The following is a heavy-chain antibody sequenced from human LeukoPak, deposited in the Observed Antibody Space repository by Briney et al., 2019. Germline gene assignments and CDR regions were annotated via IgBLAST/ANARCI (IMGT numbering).Heavy chain of an antibody. CDR2: IYYSGST. D-gene: IGHD6-6*01. CDR1: GGSISSSSYY. V-gene: IGHV4-39*07. CDR3: ARGTAVGIAARPFDY. Sequence: SETLSLTCTVSGGSISSSSYYWGWIRQPPGKGLEWIGSIYYSGSTYYNPSLKSRVTISVDTSKNQFSLKLSSVTAADTAVYYCARGTAVGIAARPFDYWGQGTLVTVSS. J-gene: IGHJ4*02.